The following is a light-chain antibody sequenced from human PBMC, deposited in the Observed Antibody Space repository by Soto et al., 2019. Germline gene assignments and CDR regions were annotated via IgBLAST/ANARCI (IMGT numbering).Light chain of an antibody. Sequence: DIQMTQSPSTLSASVGDRVTITCRASQSISSWLAWYQQKPGKAPKLLVYKASSLESGVPSRFSGSGSGTEFTLTISSLQPEDFATSYCHYYHSYWASGQGTRLDIK. V-gene: IGKV1-5*03. CDR1: QSISSW. CDR3: HYYHSYWA. CDR2: KAS. J-gene: IGKJ1*01.